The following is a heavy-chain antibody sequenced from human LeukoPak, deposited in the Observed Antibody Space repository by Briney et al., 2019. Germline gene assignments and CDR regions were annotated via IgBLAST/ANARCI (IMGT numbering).Heavy chain of an antibody. J-gene: IGHJ4*02. D-gene: IGHD6-6*01. CDR1: AYTFSSYG. CDR2: LSPYSGNA. CDR3: ARDEFGTSSSVH. Sequence: ASVKVSCKASAYTFSSYGISWVRQAPGQGLEWMGWLSPYSGNAKYAQKLQGRITMTRDTSTSTGYMELRSLTSDDTAVYYCARDEFGTSSSVHWGQGTLVSVSS. V-gene: IGHV1-18*01.